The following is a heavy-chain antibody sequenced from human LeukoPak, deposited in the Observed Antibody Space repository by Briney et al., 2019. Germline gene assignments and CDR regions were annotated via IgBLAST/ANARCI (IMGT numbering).Heavy chain of an antibody. J-gene: IGHJ4*02. CDR3: ARVPPPNHFNFGYSSSWYSKLFDY. Sequence: SETLSLTCTVSGGSISSGGYYWSWIRQHPGKGLEWIGYIYYSGSTYYNPSLKSRVTISVDTSKNQFSLKLSSVTAADTAVYYCARVPPPNHFNFGYSSSWYSKLFDYWGQGTLVTVSS. CDR2: IYYSGST. V-gene: IGHV4-31*03. CDR1: GGSISSGGYY. D-gene: IGHD6-13*01.